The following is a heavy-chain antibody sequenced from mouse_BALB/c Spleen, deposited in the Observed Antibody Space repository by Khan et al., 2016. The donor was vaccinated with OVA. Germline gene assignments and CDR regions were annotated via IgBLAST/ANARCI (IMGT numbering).Heavy chain of an antibody. CDR2: IWAGGSP. CDR3: ARLEDI. Sequence: QVQLKESEPGLLAPSQSLSITCTVSGFSLTSYGVHWVRQPPGKGLEWRGVIWAGGSPNYNSALMSRLSISKDNSKSQVFLKMNSLQTDDTAMYYCARLEDIWGQGTTLTVSS. D-gene: IGHD1-3*01. J-gene: IGHJ2*01. V-gene: IGHV2-9*02. CDR1: GFSLTSYG.